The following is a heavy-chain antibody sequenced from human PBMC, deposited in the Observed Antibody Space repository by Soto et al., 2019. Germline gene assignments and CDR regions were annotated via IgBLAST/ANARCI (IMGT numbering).Heavy chain of an antibody. Sequence: PGGSLRLSCAASGFTFSRYGMHGVRQAPGKGLEWVAVIWYDGSNKYYADSVKGRFTISRDNSKNTLYLQMNSLRAEDTAVYYCARTYYYGSGSYDYWGQGTLVTVSS. D-gene: IGHD3-10*01. V-gene: IGHV3-33*01. CDR3: ARTYYYGSGSYDY. J-gene: IGHJ4*02. CDR1: GFTFSRYG. CDR2: IWYDGSNK.